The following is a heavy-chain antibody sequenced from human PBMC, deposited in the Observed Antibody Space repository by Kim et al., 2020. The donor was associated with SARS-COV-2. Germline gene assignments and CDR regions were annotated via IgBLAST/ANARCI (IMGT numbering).Heavy chain of an antibody. CDR3: ARDPYASSGYGAFDY. CDR1: GFAFSTSW. J-gene: IGHJ4*01. CDR2: IKEDGRDT. Sequence: GGSLRLSCVGSGFAFSTSWMTWVRQVPGKGLEWVANIKEDGRDTYYVDSVKGRFTITRDNAKSSVYLQMNSQRAEDTAAYYCARDPYASSGYGAFDYWG. D-gene: IGHD3-22*01. V-gene: IGHV3-7*01.